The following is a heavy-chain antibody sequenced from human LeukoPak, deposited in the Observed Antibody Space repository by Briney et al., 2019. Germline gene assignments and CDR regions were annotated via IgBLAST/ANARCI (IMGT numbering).Heavy chain of an antibody. CDR3: ARDFYDSSGYYLDY. V-gene: IGHV3-30-3*01. D-gene: IGHD3-22*01. CDR1: RFTFSSYA. Sequence: GGSLRLSCAASRFTFSSYALHWVRQARGKGLEWVAVISYDGSNKYYADSVKGRFTISRDNSKNTLYLQMNSLRAEDTAVYYCARDFYDSSGYYLDYWGQGTPVTVSS. J-gene: IGHJ4*02. CDR2: ISYDGSNK.